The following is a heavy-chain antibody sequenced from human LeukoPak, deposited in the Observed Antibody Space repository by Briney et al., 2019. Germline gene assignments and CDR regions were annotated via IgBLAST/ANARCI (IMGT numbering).Heavy chain of an antibody. CDR2: ISYDGSNK. V-gene: IGHV3-30*14. J-gene: IGHJ6*02. CDR3: ASAEVRSYYYGMDV. D-gene: IGHD2-21*01. Sequence: PGGSLRLSCAASGFTFSSYAMHWVRQAPGKGLEWVAVISYDGSNKYYADSVKGRFTISRDNSKNTLYLQMNSLRVEDTAIYYCASAEVRSYYYGMDVWGQGTTVTVSS. CDR1: GFTFSSYA.